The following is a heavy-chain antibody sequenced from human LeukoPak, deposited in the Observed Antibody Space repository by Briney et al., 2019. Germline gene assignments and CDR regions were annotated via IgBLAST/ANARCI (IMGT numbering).Heavy chain of an antibody. V-gene: IGHV3-21*01. Sequence: GGSLRLSCAASGFTVSSNYMNWVRQAPGKGLEWVSSISSSSSYIYYADSVKGRFTISRDNAKNSLYLQMNSLRAEDTAVYYCATQDVYYYYGMDVWGQGTTVTVSS. CDR1: GFTVSSNY. D-gene: IGHD2-15*01. J-gene: IGHJ6*02. CDR3: ATQDVYYYYGMDV. CDR2: ISSSSSYI.